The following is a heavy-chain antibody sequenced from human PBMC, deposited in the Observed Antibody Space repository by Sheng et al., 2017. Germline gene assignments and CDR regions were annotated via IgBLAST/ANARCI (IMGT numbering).Heavy chain of an antibody. CDR1: GILFSSYW. J-gene: IGHJ4*02. V-gene: IGHV3-74*01. Sequence: EVQLVESGGGLVQPGGSLRVSCAASGILFSSYWMHWVRQAPGKGPVWVSRIENDGRTTNYADAVKGRFTISRDHAKNTLFLQMNSLRVEDTALYYCAISPAETRGGLLYWGRGTQVTVSS. CDR3: AISPAETRGGLLY. D-gene: IGHD3-10*01. CDR2: IENDGRTT.